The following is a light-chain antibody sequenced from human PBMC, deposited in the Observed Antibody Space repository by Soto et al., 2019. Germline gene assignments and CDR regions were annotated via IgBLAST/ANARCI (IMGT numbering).Light chain of an antibody. CDR1: QSVSSY. J-gene: IGKJ2*01. V-gene: IGKV3-15*01. CDR2: RAS. CDR3: QQYNTWPPKYT. Sequence: EIVMTPSPATLSVSPGGRATLSCRASQSVSSYLAWYQQRPGQHPRLLIHRASTRATGIPARFSGSGSGTEFSLNITSRQSEDFAVYYCQQYNTWPPKYTFCQGTKLEI.